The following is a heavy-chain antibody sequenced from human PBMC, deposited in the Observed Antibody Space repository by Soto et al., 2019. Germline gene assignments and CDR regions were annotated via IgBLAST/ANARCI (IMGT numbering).Heavy chain of an antibody. D-gene: IGHD3-22*01. CDR1: GYTFTSYG. CDR3: ARDSYDSSGYYFHY. Sequence: ASVKVSYKASGYTFTSYGISWVRQAPGQGLEWMGWISAYNGNTNYAQKLQGRVTMTTDTSTSTAYMELRSLRSDDTAVYYCARDSYDSSGYYFHYWGQGTLVTVSS. CDR2: ISAYNGNT. V-gene: IGHV1-18*01. J-gene: IGHJ4*02.